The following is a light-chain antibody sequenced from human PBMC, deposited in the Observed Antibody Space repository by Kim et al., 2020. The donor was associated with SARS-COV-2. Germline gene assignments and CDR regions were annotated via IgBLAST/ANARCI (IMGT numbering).Light chain of an antibody. CDR1: QSMSSW. J-gene: IGKJ1*01. CDR2: KAS. CDR3: QHYNSYAWT. Sequence: DIQMTQSPSTLSASVGDRVTISCRASQSMSSWLAWYQQKPGKAPKLLIYKASSLESGVPSRFSGSGSGTEFTLTISSLQPDDFATYYCQHYNSYAWTFGQGTKV. V-gene: IGKV1-5*03.